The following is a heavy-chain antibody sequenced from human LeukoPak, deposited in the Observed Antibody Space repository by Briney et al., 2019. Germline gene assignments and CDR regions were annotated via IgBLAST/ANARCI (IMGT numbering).Heavy chain of an antibody. CDR3: AREGMATIWARYYFDY. CDR1: GGTFSSYA. J-gene: IGHJ4*02. Sequence: ASVKVSCKASGGTFSSYAISWVRQAPGQGLEWMGRINPNSGGTNYAQKFQGRVTMTRDTSISTAYMELSRLRSDDTAVYYCAREGMATIWARYYFDYWGQGTLVTVSS. CDR2: INPNSGGT. D-gene: IGHD5-12*01. V-gene: IGHV1-2*06.